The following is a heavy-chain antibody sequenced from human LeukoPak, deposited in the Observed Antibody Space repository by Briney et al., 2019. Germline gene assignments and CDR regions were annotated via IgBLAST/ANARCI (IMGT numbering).Heavy chain of an antibody. V-gene: IGHV6-1*01. D-gene: IGHD1-1*01. Sequence: SQTLSLTCAISGDSVSSNSAAWTWIRQSPSRGLEWLGRTYYRSRWYNDYAVSVKSRITIKPDTSKNQFSLQLNSVTPDDTAVYYCARGYRDDFDYWGQGTLVTVSS. CDR1: GDSVSSNSAA. CDR2: TYYRSRWYN. J-gene: IGHJ4*02. CDR3: ARGYRDDFDY.